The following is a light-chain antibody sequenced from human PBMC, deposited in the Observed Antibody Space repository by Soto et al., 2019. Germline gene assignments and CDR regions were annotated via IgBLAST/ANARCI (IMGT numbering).Light chain of an antibody. J-gene: IGLJ2*01. CDR2: DVT. V-gene: IGLV2-11*01. CDR1: SSDIGGYNS. CDR3: CSYAGSYLHVV. Sequence: QSALTQPSSVSGSPGQSVTISCTGTSSDIGGYNSVSWYQQQPGKAPKLMVYDVTKRPSGVPDRFSGSKSGNTASLTISGLQAEDEADYYGCSYAGSYLHVVFGGGTKLTVL.